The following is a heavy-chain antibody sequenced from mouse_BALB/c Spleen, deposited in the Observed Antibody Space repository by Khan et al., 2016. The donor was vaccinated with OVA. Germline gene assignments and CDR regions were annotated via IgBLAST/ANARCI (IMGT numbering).Heavy chain of an antibody. CDR2: IWAGGST. CDR3: ARLEDI. CDR1: GFSLTSYG. D-gene: IGHD1-3*01. Sequence: QVQLKQSGPGLVAPSQSLSITCTVSGFSLTSYGVHWVRQPPGKGLEWLGVIWAGGSTNINTALMSRLSISQDNSKSQVCLKLNSLQTDDTAMYYWARLEDIWGQGTTLTVSS. V-gene: IGHV2-9*02. J-gene: IGHJ2*01.